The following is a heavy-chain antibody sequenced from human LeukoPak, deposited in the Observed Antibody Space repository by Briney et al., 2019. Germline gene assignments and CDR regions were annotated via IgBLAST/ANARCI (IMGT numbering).Heavy chain of an antibody. CDR3: ARDDCSSISCYHNWFDP. CDR1: GFTFNSYW. CDR2: IKQDGSEK. J-gene: IGHJ5*02. Sequence: GGSLRLSCAASGFTFNSYWMSWVRSAPGKGLEWVANIKQDGSEKYYVDSVKGRFTISRDNAKNSLYLQMNSLRAEDTAVYYCARDDCSSISCYHNWFDPWGQGTLVTVSS. D-gene: IGHD2-2*01. V-gene: IGHV3-7*01.